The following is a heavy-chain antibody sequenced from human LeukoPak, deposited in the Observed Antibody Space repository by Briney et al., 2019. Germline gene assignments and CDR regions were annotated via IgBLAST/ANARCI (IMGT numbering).Heavy chain of an antibody. Sequence: SDTLSLTCTVSGGSISSGGYYWSWIRQHPGKGLEWIGYIYYSGSTYYNPSLKSRVTISVDTSKNQFSLKLSSVTAADTAVYYCARTISNYYYGMDVWGQGTTVTVSS. V-gene: IGHV4-31*03. CDR2: IYYSGST. CDR1: GGSISSGGYY. D-gene: IGHD5-24*01. CDR3: ARTISNYYYGMDV. J-gene: IGHJ6*02.